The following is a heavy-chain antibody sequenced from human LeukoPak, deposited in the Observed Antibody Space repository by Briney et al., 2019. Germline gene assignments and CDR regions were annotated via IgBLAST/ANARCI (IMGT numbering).Heavy chain of an antibody. CDR1: GFTFRNYV. CDR2: ISSSSSYI. D-gene: IGHD3-10*01. CDR3: ARETGEGFDY. J-gene: IGHJ4*02. V-gene: IGHV3-21*01. Sequence: GGSLRLSCAASGFTFRNYVIHWVRQAPGKGLEWVSSISSSSSYIYYADSVKGRFTISRDNAKNSLYLQMNSLRAEDTAVYYCARETGEGFDYWGQGTLVTVSS.